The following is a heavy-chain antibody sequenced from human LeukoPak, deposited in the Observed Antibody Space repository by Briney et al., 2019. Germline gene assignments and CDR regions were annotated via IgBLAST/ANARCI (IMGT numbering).Heavy chain of an antibody. CDR2: IYYSGST. CDR3: ARQDRLAAWYFDL. J-gene: IGHJ2*01. D-gene: IGHD3-16*01. Sequence: SETLSLTCTASGGSISSYYWSWIRQPPGKGLEWIGYIYYSGSTNYNPSLKSRVTISVDTSKSQFSLKLSSVTAADTAVYYCARQDRLAAWYFDLWGRGTLVTVSS. V-gene: IGHV4-59*08. CDR1: GGSISSYY.